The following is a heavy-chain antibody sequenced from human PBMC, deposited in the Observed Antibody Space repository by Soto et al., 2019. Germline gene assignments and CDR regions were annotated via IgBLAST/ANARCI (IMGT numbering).Heavy chain of an antibody. V-gene: IGHV3-33*01. D-gene: IGHD4-17*01. Sequence: ESGGGVVQPGRSLRLSCAASGFTFSYYGMHWVRQAPGKGLEWVAVIWYDGSNIYYADSVKGRFTISRDNSRNTVFLEMNSLRAEDTAVYYCARGVDYGDYAIDYWGQGTLVTVSS. CDR2: IWYDGSNI. CDR1: GFTFSYYG. CDR3: ARGVDYGDYAIDY. J-gene: IGHJ4*02.